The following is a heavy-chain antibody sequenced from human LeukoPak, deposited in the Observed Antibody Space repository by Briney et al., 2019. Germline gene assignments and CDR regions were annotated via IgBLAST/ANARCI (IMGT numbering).Heavy chain of an antibody. CDR1: GGTFSSYA. J-gene: IGHJ4*02. Sequence: GASVKVSCKASGGTFSSYAISWVRQAPGQGLEWMGGIIPIFGTANYAQKFQGRVTITADESTSTAYMELSSLRSEDTAVYYCARAHTAMVSTSTFDYWGQGTLVTVSS. V-gene: IGHV1-69*13. CDR2: IIPIFGTA. D-gene: IGHD5-18*01. CDR3: ARAHTAMVSTSTFDY.